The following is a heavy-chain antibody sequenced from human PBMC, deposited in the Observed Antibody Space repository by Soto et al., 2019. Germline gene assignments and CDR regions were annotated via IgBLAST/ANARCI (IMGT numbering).Heavy chain of an antibody. CDR1: GFTFSSYS. CDR3: TIDDFWSGQTIDY. Sequence: GGALTLSCAAPGFTFSSYSMNWGSPAPGKGLEWVARIKSKTDGGTTDYAAPVKDRFTISRDDSQNTLYLQMSSLKTEDTAMYYCTIDDFWSGQTIDYWGQGTLVTVSS. J-gene: IGHJ4*02. D-gene: IGHD3-3*01. CDR2: IKSKTDGGTT. V-gene: IGHV3-15*07.